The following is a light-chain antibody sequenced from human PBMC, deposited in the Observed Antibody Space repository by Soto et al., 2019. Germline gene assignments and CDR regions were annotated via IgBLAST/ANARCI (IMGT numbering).Light chain of an antibody. V-gene: IGKV3-20*01. CDR3: QQYDRSLPWT. CDR1: QSVSSSY. J-gene: IGKJ1*01. Sequence: IVLTQSPGTLSLSPGERATLSCRASQSVSSSYLAWYQQKPGQAPRLLIYSASIRATDIPDRFSGSESGTDFTLTISRLEPEDFAVYYCQQYDRSLPWTFGQGTKVEIK. CDR2: SAS.